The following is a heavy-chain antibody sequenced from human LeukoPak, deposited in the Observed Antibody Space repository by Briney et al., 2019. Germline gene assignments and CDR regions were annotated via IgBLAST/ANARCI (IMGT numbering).Heavy chain of an antibody. D-gene: IGHD1-1*01. J-gene: IGHJ6*03. CDR3: ARSSTTGTFGYYYYYYMDV. CDR2: IYTSGST. V-gene: IGHV4-4*07. Sequence: SETLSLTCTVSGGSISSYYWSWIRQPAGKGLEWIGRIYTSGSTNYNPSLKRRVTISVDTSKNQFSLKLSSVTAADTAVYYCARSSTTGTFGYYYYYYMDVWGKGTTVTVSS. CDR1: GGSISSYY.